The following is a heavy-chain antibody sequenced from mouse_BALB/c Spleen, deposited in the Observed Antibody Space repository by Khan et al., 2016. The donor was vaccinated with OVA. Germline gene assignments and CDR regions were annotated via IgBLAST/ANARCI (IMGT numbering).Heavy chain of an antibody. J-gene: IGHJ4*01. CDR2: IYTYTGEP. Sequence: QIQLVQSGPELKKPGEPVKISCKASGYTFTNYGMNWAKQAPGKGLKWMGWIYTYTGEPTYADDFKGRFAFTLETSASTAYLQLNNLQNEDTATNYFARVGCTGTMDYWGQGTSVTVSS. CDR1: GYTFTNYG. V-gene: IGHV9-3-1*01. CDR3: ARVGCTGTMDY.